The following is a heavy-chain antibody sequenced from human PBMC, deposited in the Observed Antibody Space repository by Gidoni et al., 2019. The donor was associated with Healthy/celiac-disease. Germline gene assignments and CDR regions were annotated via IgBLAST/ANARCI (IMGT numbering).Heavy chain of an antibody. CDR3: ASHFTMVRGEVGVGWFDP. CDR2: IYYSGST. D-gene: IGHD3-10*01. V-gene: IGHV4-59*08. J-gene: IGHJ5*02. Sequence: QVQLQESGPGLVKPSETLSLTCTVSGGSISSYYWSWIRQPPGKGLEWIGYIYYSGSTNYNPSLKSRVTISVDTSKNQFSLKLSSVTAADTAVYYCASHFTMVRGEVGVGWFDPWGQGTLVTVSS. CDR1: GGSISSYY.